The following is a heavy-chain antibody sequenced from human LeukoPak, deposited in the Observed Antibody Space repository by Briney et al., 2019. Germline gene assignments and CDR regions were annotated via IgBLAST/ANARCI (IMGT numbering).Heavy chain of an antibody. Sequence: PGGSLRLSCAASGFTFDDYAMHWVRQAPGKGLEWVSGISWNSGSIGHADSVKGRFTISRDNAKNSLYLQMNSLRAEDTALYYCAKAFFAYSSSWFDYWGQGTLVTVSS. CDR1: GFTFDDYA. V-gene: IGHV3-9*01. CDR2: ISWNSGSI. CDR3: AKAFFAYSSSWFDY. J-gene: IGHJ4*02. D-gene: IGHD6-13*01.